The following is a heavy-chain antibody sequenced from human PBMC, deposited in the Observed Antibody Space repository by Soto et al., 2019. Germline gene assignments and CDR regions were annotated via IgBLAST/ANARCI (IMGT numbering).Heavy chain of an antibody. CDR3: ARGQYYYFWSGYYDWFDP. Sequence: QVQLVQSGAEVKKPGASVKVSCKASGYTFTSYGISWVRQAPGQGLEWMGWISAYNGNTNYAQKLQGRVTMTTDTSTSTAYMELRSLRSDDMAVYYCARGQYYYFWSGYYDWFDPWGQGTLVTVSS. J-gene: IGHJ5*01. V-gene: IGHV1-18*03. CDR1: GYTFTSYG. CDR2: ISAYNGNT. D-gene: IGHD3-3*01.